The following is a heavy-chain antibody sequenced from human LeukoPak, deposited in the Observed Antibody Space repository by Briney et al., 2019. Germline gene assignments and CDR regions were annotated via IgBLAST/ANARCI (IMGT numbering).Heavy chain of an antibody. CDR1: GFTFSSDS. Sequence: GGSLRLSCAASGFTFSSDSMNWVRQAPGKGLEWVSSISSSSSYIYYADSVKGRFTISRDNAKNSLYLQMNSLRAEDTAVYYCARGTTGDYYYYYGMDVWGKGTTVIVSS. J-gene: IGHJ6*04. D-gene: IGHD1-1*01. V-gene: IGHV3-21*01. CDR3: ARGTTGDYYYYYGMDV. CDR2: ISSSSSYI.